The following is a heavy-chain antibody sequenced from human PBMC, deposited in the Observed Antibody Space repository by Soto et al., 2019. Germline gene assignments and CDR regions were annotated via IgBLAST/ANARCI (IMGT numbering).Heavy chain of an antibody. D-gene: IGHD6-13*01. CDR2: IDWDDDK. J-gene: IGHJ6*02. CDR3: ARIPTGSSWYDYYYGMDV. Sequence: SGPTLVNPTQTLTLTCTFSGFSLSTSGMCVSWIRQPPGKALEWLALIDWDDDKYYSTSLKTRLTISKDTSKNQVVLTMTNMDPVDTAKYYCARIPTGSSWYDYYYGMDVWGQGTTVTVSS. V-gene: IGHV2-70*01. CDR1: GFSLSTSGMC.